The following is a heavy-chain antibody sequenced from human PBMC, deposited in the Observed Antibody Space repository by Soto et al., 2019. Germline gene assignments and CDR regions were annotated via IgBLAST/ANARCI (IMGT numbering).Heavy chain of an antibody. D-gene: IGHD2-21*01. CDR2: IYYSGST. J-gene: IGHJ4*02. V-gene: IGHV4-39*01. CDR1: GGSISSSSYY. Sequence: PSETLSLTCTVSGGSISSSSYYWGWIRQPPGKGLEWIGSIYYSGSTYYNPSLKSRVTISVDTSKNQFSLKLSSVTAADTAVYYCARLFLDLTFDYWGQGTLVTVSS. CDR3: ARLFLDLTFDY.